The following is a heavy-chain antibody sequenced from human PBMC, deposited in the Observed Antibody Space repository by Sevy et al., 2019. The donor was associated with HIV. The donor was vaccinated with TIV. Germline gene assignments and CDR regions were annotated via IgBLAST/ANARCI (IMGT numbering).Heavy chain of an antibody. CDR1: GGSISSYY. D-gene: IGHD5-12*01. J-gene: IGHJ6*02. Sequence: SETLSLTCTVSGGSISSYYWSWIRQPAGKGLEWIGRIYTSGSTNYNPSLKSRVTMSVDTSKNQFSLKLSSVTAADTAVYYCARDSRGYSGYDDYYYYHGMDVWGQGTTVTVSS. V-gene: IGHV4-4*07. CDR3: ARDSRGYSGYDDYYYYHGMDV. CDR2: IYTSGST.